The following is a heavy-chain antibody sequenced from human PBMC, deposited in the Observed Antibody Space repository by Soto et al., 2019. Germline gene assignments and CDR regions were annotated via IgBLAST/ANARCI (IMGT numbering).Heavy chain of an antibody. V-gene: IGHV4-31*03. J-gene: IGHJ6*03. CDR2: IYYSGST. CDR3: ARDPAGYCSGGSCYSMLDYYYYMDV. Sequence: SETLSLTCTVSGGSISSGGYYWSWIRQHPGKGLEWIGYIYYSGSTYYNPSLKSRVTISVDTSKNQFSLKLSSVTAADTAVYYCARDPAGYCSGGSCYSMLDYYYYMDVWGKGTTVTVSS. CDR1: GGSISSGGYY. D-gene: IGHD2-15*01.